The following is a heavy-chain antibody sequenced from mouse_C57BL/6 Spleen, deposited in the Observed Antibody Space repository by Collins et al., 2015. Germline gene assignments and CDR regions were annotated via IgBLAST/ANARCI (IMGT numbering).Heavy chain of an antibody. J-gene: IGHJ2*01. CDR3: ASNWVYYFDY. CDR1: GYTFTSYW. Sequence: QVQLQQPGAELVKPGASVKLSCKASGYTFTSYWMHWVKQSPGQGLEWIGMIHPNSGSTNYNEKFKSKATLTVDKSSSTAYMQLSSLTSEDSAVYYCASNWVYYFDYWGQGTTLTVSS. V-gene: IGHV1-64*01. CDR2: IHPNSGST. D-gene: IGHD4-1*01.